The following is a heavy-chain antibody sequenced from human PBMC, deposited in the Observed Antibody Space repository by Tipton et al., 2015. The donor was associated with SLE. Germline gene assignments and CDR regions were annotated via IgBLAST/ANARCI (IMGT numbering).Heavy chain of an antibody. Sequence: TLSLTCSVSGGSISRGSVYWGWIRQPVGKGLGWIGSIYFTGSSYYNPSLKSRVTISVDTSKNQFSLKLNSMTAADTAVYYCVRLEWFREDSWGQGTLVIASS. CDR2: IYFTGSS. CDR1: GGSISRGSVY. D-gene: IGHD3-10*01. J-gene: IGHJ4*02. V-gene: IGHV4-39*07. CDR3: VRLEWFREDS.